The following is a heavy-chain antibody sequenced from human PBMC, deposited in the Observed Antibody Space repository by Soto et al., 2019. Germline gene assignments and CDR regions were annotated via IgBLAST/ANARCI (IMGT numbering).Heavy chain of an antibody. CDR3: ASHYDMWSGYLSPVDY. D-gene: IGHD3-3*01. CDR1: GYTFSDYY. J-gene: IGHJ4*02. V-gene: IGHV3-11*01. CDR2: IDASSTKI. Sequence: QVQLVESGGDLVKRGGSLRLSCAASGYTFSDYYMSWIRQAPGKGLEWISYIDASSTKIYYADSVKGRFTISRDNAKNTLYLEMNSMRDEDTAVYYCASHYDMWSGYLSPVDYWGQGTLFTVSS.